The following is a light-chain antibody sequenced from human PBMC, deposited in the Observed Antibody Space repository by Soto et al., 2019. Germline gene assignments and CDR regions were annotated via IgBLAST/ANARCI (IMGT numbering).Light chain of an antibody. J-gene: IGKJ1*01. CDR1: QSVSSS. CDR2: GAS. V-gene: IGKV3-15*01. CDR3: QQYNNWPPWT. Sequence: EIVMTQSPATLSVSPGERATLSCRASQSVSSSLAWYQQKPGQAPRLLIYGASTRATGIPARFSGGGSGTEFTLTISSLQSEDFVVYYCQQYNNWPPWTFGQGTRVEIK.